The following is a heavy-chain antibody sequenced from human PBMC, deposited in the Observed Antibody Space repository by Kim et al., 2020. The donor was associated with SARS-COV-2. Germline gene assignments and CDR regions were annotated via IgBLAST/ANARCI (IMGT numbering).Heavy chain of an antibody. V-gene: IGHV3-23*01. CDR3: AKDRVVVVITSFDY. Sequence: DSVKGRFTISRDKSKNMLYLQMNSLRAEDTAVYYCAKDRVVVVITSFDYWGQGTLVTVSS. D-gene: IGHD3-22*01. J-gene: IGHJ4*02.